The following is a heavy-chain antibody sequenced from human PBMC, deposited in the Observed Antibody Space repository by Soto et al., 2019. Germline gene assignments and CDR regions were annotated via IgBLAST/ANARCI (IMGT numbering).Heavy chain of an antibody. V-gene: IGHV4-34*01. CDR1: GGSFSGYY. J-gene: IGHJ5*02. D-gene: IGHD3-3*01. CDR2: INHSGST. Sequence: LSLTCAVYGGSFSGYYWSWIRQPPGKGLEWIGEINHSGSTNYNPSLKSRVTISVDTSKNQFSLKLSSVTAADTAVYYCARTRGGFWSGYYNWFDPWGQGTLVTVSS. CDR3: ARTRGGFWSGYYNWFDP.